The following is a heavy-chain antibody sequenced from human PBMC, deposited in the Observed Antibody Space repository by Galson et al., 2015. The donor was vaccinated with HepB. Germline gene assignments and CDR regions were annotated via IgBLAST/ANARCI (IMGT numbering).Heavy chain of an antibody. V-gene: IGHV3-74*01. CDR2: IKSDGNNT. D-gene: IGHD2-2*02. CDR3: ARGADFVVVPAAIRALDY. CDR1: GFTFSSYW. Sequence: SLRLSCAASGFTFSSYWMHWVRQAPGKGLVWVSRIKSDGNNTSYADSVKGRFTISRDNAKNTLYLQMNSLRAEDTAVYYCARGADFVVVPAAIRALDYWGQGTLVTVSS. J-gene: IGHJ4*02.